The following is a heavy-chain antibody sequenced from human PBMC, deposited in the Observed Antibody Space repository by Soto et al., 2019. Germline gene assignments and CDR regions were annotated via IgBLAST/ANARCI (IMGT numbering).Heavy chain of an antibody. D-gene: IGHD3-3*01. CDR1: GYSFSNYG. CDR3: ARDQYNFWGGYYHFDY. V-gene: IGHV1-18*01. J-gene: IGHJ4*02. CDR2: ISTYNGDT. Sequence: GASVKVSCKASGYSFSNYGISWVRQAPGQGPEWMGWISTYNGDTEYAQKFQGRVTMTTDTSTSTVYMDLRSLRSDDTAVYYCARDQYNFWGGYYHFDYWGQGTLVTVSS.